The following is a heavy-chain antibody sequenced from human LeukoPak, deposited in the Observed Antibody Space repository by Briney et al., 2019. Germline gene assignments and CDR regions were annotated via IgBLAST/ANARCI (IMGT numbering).Heavy chain of an antibody. CDR3: ARHGPYLGRLGWFDP. D-gene: IGHD1-26*01. CDR2: MYYTGST. Sequence: SETLSLTCTVSSGSISSYYWSWIRQPPGQGLEWIGYMYYTGSTNSNPSLYSRVTISIDTSKNQFAPNLSSVTAADTAVYYCARHGPYLGRLGWFDPWGEGALVTVSS. V-gene: IGHV4-59*08. J-gene: IGHJ5*02. CDR1: SGSISSYY.